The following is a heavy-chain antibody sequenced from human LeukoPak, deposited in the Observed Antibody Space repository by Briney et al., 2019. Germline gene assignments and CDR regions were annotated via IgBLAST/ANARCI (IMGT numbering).Heavy chain of an antibody. D-gene: IGHD4-11*01. CDR3: AKNRYSGPFYFDF. V-gene: IGHV3-64*01. Sequence: GGSLRLSCAASGFTFSSFAVHWVRQAPGKGLEYVSAISSNGGGTYYANSVKGRFTISRDNSKNTLYLQMGSLRAEDMAVYYCAKNRYSGPFYFDFWGQGTLVTVSS. CDR2: ISSNGGGT. CDR1: GFTFSSFA. J-gene: IGHJ4*02.